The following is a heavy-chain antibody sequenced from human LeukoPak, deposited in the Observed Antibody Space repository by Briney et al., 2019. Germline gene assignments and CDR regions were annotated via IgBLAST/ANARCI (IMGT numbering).Heavy chain of an antibody. D-gene: IGHD6-13*01. V-gene: IGHV1-8*02. CDR3: ASSAYSSSWYFPKTYYYYGMDV. Sequence: ASVKVSCKASGGTFSSYAISWVRQAPGQGLEWMGWMNPNSGNTGYAQKFQGRVTMTRNTSISTAYMELSSLRSEDTAVYYCASSAYSSSWYFPKTYYYYGMDVWGQGTTVTVSS. CDR1: GGTFSSYA. CDR2: MNPNSGNT. J-gene: IGHJ6*02.